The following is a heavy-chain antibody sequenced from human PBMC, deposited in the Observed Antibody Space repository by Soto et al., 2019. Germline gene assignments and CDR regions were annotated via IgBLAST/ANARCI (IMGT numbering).Heavy chain of an antibody. J-gene: IGHJ4*02. D-gene: IGHD1-1*01. V-gene: IGHV1-8*01. CDR3: ARRAETNGWNGFGADKYYFDF. Sequence: QVQLVQSGAEVRKPGASVKVSCEASGYTFTSYDIYWVRQATGQGLEWMGWMNPNTGNSGYAQKFQGRVPMNSDTSISTAHIELSSLRSEDTAVYYCARRAETNGWNGFGADKYYFDFWGQGTLVTVSS. CDR2: MNPNTGNS. CDR1: GYTFTSYD.